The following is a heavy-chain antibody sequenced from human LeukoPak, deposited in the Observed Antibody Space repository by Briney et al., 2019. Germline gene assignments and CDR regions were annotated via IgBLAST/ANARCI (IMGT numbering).Heavy chain of an antibody. V-gene: IGHV3-48*03. CDR2: ISSSGSTI. D-gene: IGHD4-11*01. CDR3: ATGDYNKPFDY. Sequence: GGSLRLSCAASGFTFSSYEMNWVRQAPGKGLEWVSYISSSGSTIYYADPVKGRFTISRDNAKNSLYLQMNSLRAEDTAVYYCATGDYNKPFDYWGQGTLVTVSS. J-gene: IGHJ4*02. CDR1: GFTFSSYE.